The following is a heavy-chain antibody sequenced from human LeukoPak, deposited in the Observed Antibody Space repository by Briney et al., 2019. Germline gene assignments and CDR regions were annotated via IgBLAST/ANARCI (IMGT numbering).Heavy chain of an antibody. J-gene: IGHJ4*02. D-gene: IGHD3-22*01. V-gene: IGHV1-69*04. CDR1: GGTFSSYA. CDR2: IIPILGIP. Sequence: GSSVKVSCKASGGTFSSYAISWVRQAPGQGPEWMGGIIPILGIPKYAQKFQGRVTITADKSTSTAYMELSSLRSEDTAVYYCARRHSVDSNPDYWGQGTLVTVSS. CDR3: ARRHSVDSNPDY.